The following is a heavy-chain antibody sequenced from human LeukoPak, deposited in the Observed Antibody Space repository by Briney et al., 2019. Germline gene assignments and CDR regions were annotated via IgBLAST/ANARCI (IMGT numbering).Heavy chain of an antibody. Sequence: PGGSLRLSCAASGFTFSSYAMSWVRQAPGKGLEWVSAISGSGGSTYYADSVKGRFTISRDNPKNTLYLQMNSLRAEDTAVYYCATSSSGLTYYFDYWGQGTLVTVSS. CDR3: ATSSSGLTYYFDY. CDR1: GFTFSSYA. V-gene: IGHV3-23*01. D-gene: IGHD6-19*01. CDR2: ISGSGGST. J-gene: IGHJ4*02.